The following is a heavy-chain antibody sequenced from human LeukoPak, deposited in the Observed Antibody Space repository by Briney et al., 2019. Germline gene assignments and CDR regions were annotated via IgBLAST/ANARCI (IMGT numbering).Heavy chain of an antibody. V-gene: IGHV1-69*05. CDR1: GGTFSSYA. CDR3: ARESNYDSRFLNY. D-gene: IGHD3-3*01. J-gene: IGHJ4*02. CDR2: IIPIFGTA. Sequence: SSVKVSCKASGGTFSSYAISWVRQAPGQGLEWMGRIIPIFGTANYAQKFQGRVTITTDESTSTAYMELSSLRSEDTAVYYCARESNYDSRFLNYWGQGTLVTVSS.